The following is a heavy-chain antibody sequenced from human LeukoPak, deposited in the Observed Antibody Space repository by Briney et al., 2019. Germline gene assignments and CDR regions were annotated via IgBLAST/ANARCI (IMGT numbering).Heavy chain of an antibody. D-gene: IGHD1-26*01. V-gene: IGHV3-30*18. CDR3: ANGGELLTLDY. Sequence: GGSLRLSCAASGFTFSSYGMHWVRQAPGKGLEWVAVISYDGSNKYYADSVKGRFTISRDNSKNTLYLQMNSLRAEDTVVYYCANGGELLTLDYWGQRTLVTVSS. CDR1: GFTFSSYG. J-gene: IGHJ4*02. CDR2: ISYDGSNK.